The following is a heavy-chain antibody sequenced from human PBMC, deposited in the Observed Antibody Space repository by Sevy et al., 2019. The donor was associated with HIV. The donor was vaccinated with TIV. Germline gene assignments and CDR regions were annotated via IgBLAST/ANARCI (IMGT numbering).Heavy chain of an antibody. CDR1: GFTFSDYY. CDR3: ARDKAVARYYYYYYGMDV. Sequence: GGSLRLSCAASGFTFSDYYMTWIRQAPGKGLEWVSYMSSSGSTIYYADSVKGRFTISRDNAKNPLYLQMNSLRAEDTAVYYCARDKAVARYYYYYYGMDVWGQGTTVTVSS. D-gene: IGHD6-19*01. CDR2: MSSSGSTI. J-gene: IGHJ6*02. V-gene: IGHV3-11*01.